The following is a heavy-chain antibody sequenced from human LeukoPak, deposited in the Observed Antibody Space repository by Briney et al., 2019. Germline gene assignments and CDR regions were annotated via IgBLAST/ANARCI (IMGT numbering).Heavy chain of an antibody. Sequence: QTGGSLRLSCAASGFTFSTYWMTWDRQAPGKGLEWVANIRQDGGEAYYVDSVKGRFTISRDNAKTSVYLQMNSLRAEDTAVYYCARGGIFRYGGTSGDYWGQGTLVTVSS. J-gene: IGHJ4*02. CDR1: GFTFSTYW. CDR3: ARGGIFRYGGTSGDY. V-gene: IGHV3-7*03. CDR2: IRQDGGEA. D-gene: IGHD4/OR15-4a*01.